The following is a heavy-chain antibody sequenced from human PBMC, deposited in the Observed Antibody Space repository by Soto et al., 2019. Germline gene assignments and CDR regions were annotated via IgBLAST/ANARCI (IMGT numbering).Heavy chain of an antibody. Sequence: QVQLVQSGAEVKKPGSSVKVSCKASGGTFSSYAISWVRQAPGQGLEWMGGSIPIFGTANYAQKFQGRVTITADESTSTAYMALSSLRSEDTAVYYCARVRVRFLEWLGSEGWGQGTLVTVSS. V-gene: IGHV1-69*12. J-gene: IGHJ4*02. CDR2: SIPIFGTA. D-gene: IGHD3-3*01. CDR3: ARVRVRFLEWLGSEG. CDR1: GGTFSSYA.